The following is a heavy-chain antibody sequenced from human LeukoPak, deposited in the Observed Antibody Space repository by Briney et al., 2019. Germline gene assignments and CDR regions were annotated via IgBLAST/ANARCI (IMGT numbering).Heavy chain of an antibody. D-gene: IGHD1-26*01. CDR1: GGSISNYY. J-gene: IGHJ4*02. Sequence: PSETLSLTCTVSGGSISNYYWNWIRQPPGKGLEWIGYIYYTGNTNYNPSLKSRDTISVDTSKNQFSLKVTSVTAADTAMYYCVRGATVAGYWGQGTLVAVSS. V-gene: IGHV4-59*01. CDR2: IYYTGNT. CDR3: VRGATVAGY.